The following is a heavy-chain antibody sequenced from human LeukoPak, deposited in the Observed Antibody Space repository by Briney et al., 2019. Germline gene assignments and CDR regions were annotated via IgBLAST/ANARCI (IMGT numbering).Heavy chain of an antibody. Sequence: SETLSLTCTVSSGSIYNYYWSWIRQPAGKGLEWIGRIYHTGSTNYNPSLKSRVTMSLDTSKNQFSLKLTSVTAADTAVYYCARDGYNRGGKGYWGQGTLVTVSS. CDR2: IYHTGST. CDR3: ARDGYNRGGKGY. CDR1: SGSIYNYY. D-gene: IGHD5-24*01. V-gene: IGHV4-4*07. J-gene: IGHJ4*02.